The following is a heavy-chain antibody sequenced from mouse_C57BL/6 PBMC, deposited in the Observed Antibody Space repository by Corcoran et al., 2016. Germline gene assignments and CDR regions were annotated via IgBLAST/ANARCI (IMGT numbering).Heavy chain of an antibody. Sequence: EVQLQQSGPELVKPGASVKMSCKASGYTFTDYYMNWVKQSHGKSLEWIGVINPYNGGTSYNQKFKGKATLTVDKSSSTAYMELNSLTSEDSAVYYCARGGLITTVSHWYFDVWGTGTTVTVSS. V-gene: IGHV1-19*01. CDR3: ARGGLITTVSHWYFDV. CDR2: INPYNGGT. CDR1: GYTFTDYY. J-gene: IGHJ1*03. D-gene: IGHD1-1*01.